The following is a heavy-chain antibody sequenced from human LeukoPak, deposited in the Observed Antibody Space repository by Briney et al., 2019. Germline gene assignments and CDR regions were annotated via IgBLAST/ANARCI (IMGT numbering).Heavy chain of an antibody. Sequence: SETLSLTCAVYGGSFSGYYWSWIRQPPGKGLEWIGEINHSGSTNYNPSLKSRVTISVDTSKNQFSLKLSSVTAADTAAYYCARAAYWGQGTLVTVSS. V-gene: IGHV4-34*01. CDR3: ARAAY. CDR2: INHSGST. J-gene: IGHJ4*02. CDR1: GGSFSGYY.